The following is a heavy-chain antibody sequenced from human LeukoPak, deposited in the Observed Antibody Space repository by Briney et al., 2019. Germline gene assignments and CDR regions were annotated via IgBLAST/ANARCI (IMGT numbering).Heavy chain of an antibody. J-gene: IGHJ4*02. CDR2: IKKDGSEK. CDR1: GFTFSSYR. CDR3: ARPYYYSSGSLPY. D-gene: IGHD3-10*01. V-gene: IGHV3-7*01. Sequence: GGSLRLSCVASGFTFSSYRMSWVRQAPGKGREWVASIKKDGSEKEYVDSVKGRFTISRDNAKNSLYLQMNSLRAEDTAVYYCARPYYYSSGSLPYWGQGTLVTVSS.